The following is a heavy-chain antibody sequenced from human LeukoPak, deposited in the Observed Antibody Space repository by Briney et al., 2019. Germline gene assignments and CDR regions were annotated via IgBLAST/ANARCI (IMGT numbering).Heavy chain of an antibody. V-gene: IGHV4-59*01. Sequence: SETLSLTCTVSGGSISSYYWSWIRQPPGKGLEWIWYIYYSGSTNYNPSLRSRVTMSVDTSKNQFSLKLNSVTATDTAVYYCGRAGRYCSGGSCYGEDWFDPWGQGSLVTVSS. CDR3: GRAGRYCSGGSCYGEDWFDP. CDR2: IYYSGST. CDR1: GGSISSYY. D-gene: IGHD2-15*01. J-gene: IGHJ5*02.